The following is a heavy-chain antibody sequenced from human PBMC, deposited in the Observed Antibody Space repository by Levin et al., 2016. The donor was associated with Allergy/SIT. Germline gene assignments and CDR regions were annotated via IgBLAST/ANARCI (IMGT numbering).Heavy chain of an antibody. CDR2: IRSRPYGGTT. Sequence: WIRQPPGKGLEWVGFIRSRPYGGTTEFAASVKGRFTISRDESTTIAYLQMNSLKTEDTAVYYCSRGGLLGDISEFDFWGQGTLVTVSS. J-gene: IGHJ4*02. CDR3: SRGGLLGDISEFDF. V-gene: IGHV3-49*02. D-gene: IGHD2-15*01.